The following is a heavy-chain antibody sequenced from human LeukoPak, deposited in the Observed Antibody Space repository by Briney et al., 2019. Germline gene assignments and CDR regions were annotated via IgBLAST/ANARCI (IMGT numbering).Heavy chain of an antibody. J-gene: IGHJ4*02. D-gene: IGHD4-17*01. CDR3: ARQGGTDYGDYLGY. CDR1: GGSISSYY. Sequence: SETLSLTCTVSGGSISSYYWTWIRQSPGKGLEWIAYIYYSGSTNYNPSLKSRVTISVDTSKNQFSLKLSSVTAADAAVYYCARQGGTDYGDYLGYWGQGTLVTVSS. V-gene: IGHV4-59*01. CDR2: IYYSGST.